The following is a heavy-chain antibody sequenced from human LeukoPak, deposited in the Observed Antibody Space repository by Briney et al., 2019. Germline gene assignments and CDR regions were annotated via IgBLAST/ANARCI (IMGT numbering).Heavy chain of an antibody. Sequence: SETLSLTCAVYGGSFSGYYWSWIRQPPGKGLEWIGEINHSGSTNYNPSLKSRVTISVDTCKNQFSLKLSSVTAADTAVYYCARGVPYYYDSSGYYPIDYWGQGTLVTVSS. V-gene: IGHV4-34*01. D-gene: IGHD3-22*01. CDR1: GGSFSGYY. CDR3: ARGVPYYYDSSGYYPIDY. CDR2: INHSGST. J-gene: IGHJ4*02.